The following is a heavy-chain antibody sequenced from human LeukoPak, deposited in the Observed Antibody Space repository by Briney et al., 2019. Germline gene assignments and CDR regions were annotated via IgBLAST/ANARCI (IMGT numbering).Heavy chain of an antibody. CDR1: GYTFTSYG. CDR3: ARVNYYDSSGYYSPTFDY. J-gene: IGHJ4*02. Sequence: ASVKVSCKASGYTFTSYGISWVRQAPGQGLEWMGWISAYNGNTNYAQKPQGRVTMTTDTSTSTAYMELRSLRSDDTAVYYCARVNYYDSSGYYSPTFDYWGQGTLVTVSS. CDR2: ISAYNGNT. V-gene: IGHV1-18*01. D-gene: IGHD3-22*01.